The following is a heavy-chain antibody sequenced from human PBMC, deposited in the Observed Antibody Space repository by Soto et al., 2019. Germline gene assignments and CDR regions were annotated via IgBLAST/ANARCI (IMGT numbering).Heavy chain of an antibody. Sequence: PGGSLRLSCAASGFTFNNAWMSWVRQAPGKGLEWVGRIKSKTDGGTADYAAPVKGRFTMSRDDSRNTLYLQMNSLSAEDTAIYYCATSRTFDYWGQGTLVTVSS. CDR3: ATSRTFDY. J-gene: IGHJ4*02. D-gene: IGHD6-13*01. CDR1: GFTFNNAW. CDR2: IKSKTDGGTA. V-gene: IGHV3-15*01.